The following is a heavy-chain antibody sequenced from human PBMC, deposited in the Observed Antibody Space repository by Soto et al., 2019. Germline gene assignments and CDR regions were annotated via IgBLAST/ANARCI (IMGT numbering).Heavy chain of an antibody. CDR2: IYYSGST. Sequence: SETLSLTCTVSGGSISSSSYYWGWIRQPPGKGLEWIGSIYYSGSTYYNPSLKSRVTISVDTSKNQFSLKLSSVTAADTAVYYCARHFQLGRTVTRSWWFDPWGQGTLVT. J-gene: IGHJ5*02. CDR1: GGSISSSSYY. CDR3: ARHFQLGRTVTRSWWFDP. V-gene: IGHV4-39*01. D-gene: IGHD4-17*01.